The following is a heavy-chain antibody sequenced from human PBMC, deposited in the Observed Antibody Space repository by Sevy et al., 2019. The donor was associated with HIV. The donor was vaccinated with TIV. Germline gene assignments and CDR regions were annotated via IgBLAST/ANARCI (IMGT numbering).Heavy chain of an antibody. CDR2: ISSSGSTI. V-gene: IGHV3-48*03. CDR1: GFILSSYE. CDR3: ARGANAGHYYDYYGMDV. J-gene: IGHJ6*02. Sequence: GGSLRLSCAASGFILSSYEMNWVRQAPGKGLEWVSYISSSGSTIYYAGSVKGRFTITRDNAKNSLNLQMNSLRAEDTAVYYCARGANAGHYYDYYGMDVWGQGATVTVSS. D-gene: IGHD3-10*01.